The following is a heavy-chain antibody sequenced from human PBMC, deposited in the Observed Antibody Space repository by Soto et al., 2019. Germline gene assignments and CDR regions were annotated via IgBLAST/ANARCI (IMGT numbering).Heavy chain of an antibody. D-gene: IGHD1-26*01. J-gene: IGHJ6*01. V-gene: IGHV1-3*01. Sequence: ASVKVSCKASGYTFTSYAMHWVRQAPGQRLEWMGWINAGNGNTKYSQKFQGRVTITRDTSASTAYMELSSLRSEDTAVYYCARVLSIVGARRDYCMDVGVKVTTVTVAT. CDR3: ARVLSIVGARRDYCMDV. CDR1: GYTFTSYA. CDR2: INAGNGNT.